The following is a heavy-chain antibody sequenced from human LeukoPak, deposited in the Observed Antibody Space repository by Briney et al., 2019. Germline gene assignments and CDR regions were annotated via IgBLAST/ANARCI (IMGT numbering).Heavy chain of an antibody. Sequence: PSETLSLTCTVSGGSISSYYWSWIRQPPGKGLEWIGYIYYSGSTNYNPSLKSRVTISVDTSKNQFSLKLSSVTAADTAVYYCARNNWNDWNWFDPWGQGTLVTVSS. CDR2: IYYSGST. D-gene: IGHD1-20*01. J-gene: IGHJ5*02. CDR1: GGSISSYY. CDR3: ARNNWNDWNWFDP. V-gene: IGHV4-59*01.